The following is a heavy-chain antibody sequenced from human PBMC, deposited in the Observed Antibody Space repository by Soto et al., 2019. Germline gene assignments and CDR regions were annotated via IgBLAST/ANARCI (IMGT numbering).Heavy chain of an antibody. J-gene: IGHJ4*02. CDR2: ISGSGGST. D-gene: IGHD3-22*01. CDR3: EKDTIVVVPPRLFDY. CDR1: GFTFSSYA. Sequence: GSLLLSCSASGFTFSSYAMSWVRQAPGKGLEWVSAISGSGGSTYYADSVKGRFTISRDNSKNTLYLQMNSLRAEDTAVYYCEKDTIVVVPPRLFDYWGQGTLVTVSS. V-gene: IGHV3-23*01.